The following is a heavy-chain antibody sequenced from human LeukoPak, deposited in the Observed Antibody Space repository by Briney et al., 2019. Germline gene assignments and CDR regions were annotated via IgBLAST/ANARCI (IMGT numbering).Heavy chain of an antibody. D-gene: IGHD3-22*01. CDR1: GFTFSSYW. CDR2: IKQDGSEK. V-gene: IGHV3-7*01. CDR3: AREVVYYDSSGYLDI. J-gene: IGHJ4*02. Sequence: GGSLRLSCAASGFTFSSYWMSWVRQAPGKGLEWVANIKQDGSEKYYVDSVKGRFTISRDNAKNSLYLRMNSLRAEDTAVYYCAREVVYYDSSGYLDIWGQGTLVTVSS.